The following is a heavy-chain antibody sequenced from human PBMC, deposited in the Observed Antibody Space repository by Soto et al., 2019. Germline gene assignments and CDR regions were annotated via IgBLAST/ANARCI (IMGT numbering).Heavy chain of an antibody. Sequence: GGSLRLSCAASGVTFSDYWMAWVRQAPGKGLEWVANIKQDGTEQYYVASMKGRFTISRDNAKNSLYLQMNSLRADDTAVYYCARVLSAAVDYWGQGTLVTVPS. D-gene: IGHD1-26*01. CDR2: IKQDGTEQ. CDR3: ARVLSAAVDY. CDR1: GVTFSDYW. J-gene: IGHJ4*01. V-gene: IGHV3-7*01.